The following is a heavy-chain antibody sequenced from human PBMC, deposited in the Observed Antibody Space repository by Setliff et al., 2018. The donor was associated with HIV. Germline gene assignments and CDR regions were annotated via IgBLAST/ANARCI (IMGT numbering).Heavy chain of an antibody. D-gene: IGHD3-10*01. CDR1: GFTFSYFW. CDR2: ISSSSGYI. CDR3: VRDRAGDY. Sequence: GESLKISCAASGFTFSYFWMSWVRQAPGKGLEWVSSISSSSGYIYYADSVKGRFTISRDNAKNSLYLQMNSLRAEDTAVYYCVRDRAGDYWGQGALVTVSS. J-gene: IGHJ4*02. V-gene: IGHV3-21*01.